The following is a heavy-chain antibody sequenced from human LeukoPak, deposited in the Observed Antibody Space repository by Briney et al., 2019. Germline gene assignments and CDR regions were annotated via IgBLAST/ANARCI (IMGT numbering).Heavy chain of an antibody. J-gene: IGHJ3*01. CDR2: INTDNGNT. CDR1: GYTFTSYG. D-gene: IGHD3-9*01. Sequence: GASVKVSCKASGYTFTSYGISWVRQAPGQGLEWMGWINTDNGNTNSAQKFQGRLTMTTDTSTSTAYLDLRSLRSDDTALYYCARDVLRYFDWTIGGYDGFDFCGQVSRVTVSS. CDR3: ARDVLRYFDWTIGGYDGFDF. V-gene: IGHV1-18*01.